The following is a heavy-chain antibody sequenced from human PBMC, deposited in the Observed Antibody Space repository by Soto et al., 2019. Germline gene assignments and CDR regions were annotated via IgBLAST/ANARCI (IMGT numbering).Heavy chain of an antibody. CDR1: GGSFSGYD. D-gene: IGHD1-1*01. CDR3: ARLPAITTLRRDY. J-gene: IGHJ4*02. Sequence: SETLSLTCAVYGGSFSGYDWSWVRQPPGKGLEWIGSIYYSGNTYYNPSLRSRVTIFVDTSRNHFSLQVNYVTAADTAVYFCARLPAITTLRRDYWGQGTLVTVSS. CDR2: IYYSGNT. V-gene: IGHV4-34*01.